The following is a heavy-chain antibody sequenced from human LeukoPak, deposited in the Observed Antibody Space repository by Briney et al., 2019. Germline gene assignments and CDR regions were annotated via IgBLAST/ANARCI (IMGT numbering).Heavy chain of an antibody. J-gene: IGHJ3*02. Sequence: PGGSLRLSCAASGFTFSSYWMSWVRQAQGKGLEWVANIKQDGSEKYYVDSVKGRFTISRDNSKNTLYLQMNSLRAEDTAVYYCASERYVNAFDIWGQGTMVTVSS. CDR2: IKQDGSEK. D-gene: IGHD2-2*01. CDR1: GFTFSSYW. V-gene: IGHV3-7*01. CDR3: ASERYVNAFDI.